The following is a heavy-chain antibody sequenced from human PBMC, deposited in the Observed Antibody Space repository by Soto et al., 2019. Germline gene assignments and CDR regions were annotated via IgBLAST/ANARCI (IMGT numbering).Heavy chain of an antibody. V-gene: IGHV3-33*01. J-gene: IGHJ5*02. CDR1: GFTFSSYG. CDR2: IWYDGSNK. CDR3: ARTGDYNWFDP. Sequence: QVQLVESGGGVVQPGRSLRLSCAASGFTFSSYGMHWVRQAPGKGLEWVAVIWYDGSNKYYADSVKGRFTISRDNSKNTLYLQMNSLRAEDTAVYYCARTGDYNWFDPWGQGTLVTVSS. D-gene: IGHD3-16*01.